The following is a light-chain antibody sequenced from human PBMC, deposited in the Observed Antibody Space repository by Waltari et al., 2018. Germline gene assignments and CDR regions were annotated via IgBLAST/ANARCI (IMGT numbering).Light chain of an antibody. CDR2: DAS. V-gene: IGKV1-33*01. Sequence: DIQLTQSPSSLSVAVGDRVTITCQATQDITTSLSWFQQKPGKAPQLLIYDASSLQAGVPSRFSGTGSGTAFSFTITSLQPEDSATYYCQHYHSLPYTFGRGTKLQIK. CDR1: QDITTS. CDR3: QHYHSLPYT. J-gene: IGKJ2*01.